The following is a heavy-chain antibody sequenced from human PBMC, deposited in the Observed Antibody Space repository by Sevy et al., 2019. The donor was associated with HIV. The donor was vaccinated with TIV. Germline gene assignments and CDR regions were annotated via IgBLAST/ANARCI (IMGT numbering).Heavy chain of an antibody. D-gene: IGHD4-17*01. V-gene: IGHV3-30-3*01. CDR3: PRGASGVTKPHYYYYYYMDV. Sequence: GGSLRLSCAASGFTFSSYAMHWVRQAPGKGLEWVAVISYDGSNKYYADSVKGRFTISRDNSKNTLYLQMNSLRAEDTAVYYCPRGASGVTKPHYYYYYYMDVWGKGTTVTVSS. CDR1: GFTFSSYA. CDR2: ISYDGSNK. J-gene: IGHJ6*03.